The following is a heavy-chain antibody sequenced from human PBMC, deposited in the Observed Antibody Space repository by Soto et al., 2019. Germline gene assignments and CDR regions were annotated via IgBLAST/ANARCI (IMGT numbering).Heavy chain of an antibody. CDR1: GFAFSTYA. J-gene: IGHJ6*02. Sequence: EVQLLESGGALEHPGGSLRLSCAASGFAFSTYAMTWVRQAPGKGLEWVSVMSGSGGSSYYAASVKGRFTISRDNSKNTLYLQMNGLRAEDTALYYCAKVTKRAAAGRYEYYKYGMDVWGQGTTVTVSS. V-gene: IGHV3-23*01. CDR3: AKVTKRAAAGRYEYYKYGMDV. CDR2: MSGSGGSS. D-gene: IGHD6-13*01.